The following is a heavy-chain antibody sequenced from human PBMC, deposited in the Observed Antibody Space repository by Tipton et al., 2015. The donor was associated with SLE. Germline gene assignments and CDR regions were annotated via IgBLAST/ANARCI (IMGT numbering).Heavy chain of an antibody. V-gene: IGHV4-59*01. CDR3: ASLPQGYCSTINCSPRMDV. CDR1: GGSISSYY. CDR2: ISYSGST. J-gene: IGHJ6*04. Sequence: TLSLTCTVSGGSISSYYWSWIRQPPGKGMEWIGYISYSGSTHYSPSLKSRVTISLDTSKNQFSLRLRSVTAADTAVYYCASLPQGYCSTINCSPRMDVWGKGATVTLSS. D-gene: IGHD2-2*01.